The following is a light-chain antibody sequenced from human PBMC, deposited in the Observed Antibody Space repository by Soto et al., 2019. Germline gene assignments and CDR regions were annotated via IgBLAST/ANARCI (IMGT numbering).Light chain of an antibody. Sequence: VLTQSPGTLSFSPGDTATLSCRASQSFYSNSLAWYQQRPGQAPRLLIYGVSTRATGIPDRFSGSRSGTDFTLIISRLEPEDFAVYYCHQYVIPPWTFGLGTKVDNK. CDR1: QSFYSNS. CDR2: GVS. V-gene: IGKV3-20*01. CDR3: HQYVIPPWT. J-gene: IGKJ1*01.